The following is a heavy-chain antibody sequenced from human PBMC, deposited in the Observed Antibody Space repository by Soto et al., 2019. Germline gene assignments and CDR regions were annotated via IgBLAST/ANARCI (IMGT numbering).Heavy chain of an antibody. D-gene: IGHD6-13*01. CDR3: ATEKIAPLDYYSYGLDV. CDR1: GGSISTYY. V-gene: IGHV4-59*01. J-gene: IGHJ6*02. CDR2: IYYSGST. Sequence: SETLSLTCTVSGGSISTYYWSWIRQPPGQGLEWIGYIYYSGSTNYNPSLKSRVTISVDTSKSQFSLKLSSVTAADTAVYYCATEKIAPLDYYSYGLDVWGQGTKVSASS.